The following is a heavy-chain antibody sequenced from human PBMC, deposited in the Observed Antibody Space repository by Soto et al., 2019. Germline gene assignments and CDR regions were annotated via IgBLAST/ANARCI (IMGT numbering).Heavy chain of an antibody. D-gene: IGHD2-8*01. CDR2: IFGNGRTT. CDR3: AKDRHPDGLWPFDH. V-gene: IGHV3-23*01. J-gene: IGHJ4*01. CDR1: GFNFATYT. Sequence: EVQLMESGGGLVQPGGSLRLSCAASGFNFATYTMTWVRQAPGKGLEWVSSIFGNGRTTFYADSVRGRFTISKDFSKDTLYLQMNSLRLEDTATYYCAKDRHPDGLWPFDHWGRGTLITVSS.